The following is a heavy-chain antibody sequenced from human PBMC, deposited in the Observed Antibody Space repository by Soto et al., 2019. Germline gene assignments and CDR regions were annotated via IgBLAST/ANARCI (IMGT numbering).Heavy chain of an antibody. Sequence: GESLKISCQGSGYAFWHYYIAWVRQLPGKGLEWVGSIYPGDSELRYSPSFQGQVTISADKSISTAYLQWSSLKASDTAMYYCARLGGGYYDSSGPRAYFDYWGQGTLVTVSS. D-gene: IGHD3-22*01. CDR2: IYPGDSEL. J-gene: IGHJ4*02. CDR3: ARLGGGYYDSSGPRAYFDY. V-gene: IGHV5-51*01. CDR1: GYAFWHYY.